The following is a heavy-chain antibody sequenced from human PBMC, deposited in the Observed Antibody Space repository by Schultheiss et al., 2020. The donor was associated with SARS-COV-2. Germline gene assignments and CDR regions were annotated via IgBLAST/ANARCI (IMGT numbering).Heavy chain of an antibody. Sequence: GGSLRLSCAASGFTFSTYGMNWVRQAPGKGLEWVSYISSSSSTIYYADSVKGRFTISRDNAKNSLYLQMNSLRAEDTAVYYCATIQYYYDTWGQGTLVTVSS. CDR1: GFTFSTYG. V-gene: IGHV3-48*04. D-gene: IGHD3-22*01. CDR2: ISSSSSTI. CDR3: ATIQYYYDT. J-gene: IGHJ5*02.